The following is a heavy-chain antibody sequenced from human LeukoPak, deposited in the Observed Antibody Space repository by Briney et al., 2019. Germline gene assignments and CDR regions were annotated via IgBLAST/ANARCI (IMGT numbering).Heavy chain of an antibody. CDR1: GFTFSSYS. Sequence: GGSLRLSCAASGFTFSSYSMNWVRQAPGKGLEWVSYISSSSSTIYYADSVKGRFTISRDNAKNSLYLQMNSLRAEDTAVYYCARSRLPRRADKIVGFFDYWGQGTLVTVSS. D-gene: IGHD3-16*02. V-gene: IGHV3-48*04. J-gene: IGHJ4*02. CDR3: ARSRLPRRADKIVGFFDY. CDR2: ISSSSSTI.